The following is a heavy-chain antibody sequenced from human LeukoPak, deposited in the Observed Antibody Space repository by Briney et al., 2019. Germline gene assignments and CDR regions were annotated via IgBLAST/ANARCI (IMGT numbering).Heavy chain of an antibody. CDR1: GFTFSSYS. D-gene: IGHD3-3*01. V-gene: IGHV3-21*01. CDR2: ISSSSSYI. CDR3: ARDRYDFWSAYHGVSYYYYGMDV. J-gene: IGHJ6*02. Sequence: GGSLRLPCAASGFTFSSYSMNWVRQAPGKGLEWVSSISSSSSYIYYADSVKGRFTISGDNAKNSLYLQMNSLRAEDTAVYYCARDRYDFWSAYHGVSYYYYGMDVWGQGTTVTVSS.